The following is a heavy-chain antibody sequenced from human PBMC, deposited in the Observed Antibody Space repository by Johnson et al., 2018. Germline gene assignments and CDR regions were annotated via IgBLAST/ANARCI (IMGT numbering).Heavy chain of an antibody. V-gene: IGHV3-66*02. D-gene: IGHD3-10*01. CDR3: ERDRSWFRPSGTTHAEYFQH. CDR1: GFTVSSNY. CDR2: SDGGDTP. Sequence: VQLQESGGGLVQPGGSLRLSCAASGFTVSSNYMSWVRQAPGKGLEWVPGISDGGDTPYYADSVQGRFTLSRDNSKNTLYLQMNSLRAEDTAVYYCERDRSWFRPSGTTHAEYFQHWGQGTLVTVSS. J-gene: IGHJ1*01.